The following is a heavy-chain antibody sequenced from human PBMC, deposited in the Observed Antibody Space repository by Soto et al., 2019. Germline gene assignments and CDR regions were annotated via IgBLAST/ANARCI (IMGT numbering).Heavy chain of an antibody. D-gene: IGHD3-3*01. CDR1: GFTFSSYA. CDR2: ISGSGGST. CDR3: AKQGFDDFWSGYLGDWFDP. J-gene: IGHJ5*02. V-gene: IGHV3-23*01. Sequence: GGSLRLSCAASGFTFSSYAMSWVRQAPGKGLEWVSAISGSGGSTYYADSVKGRFTISRDNSKNTLYLQMNSLRAEDTAVYYCAKQGFDDFWSGYLGDWFDPWGQGALVTVSS.